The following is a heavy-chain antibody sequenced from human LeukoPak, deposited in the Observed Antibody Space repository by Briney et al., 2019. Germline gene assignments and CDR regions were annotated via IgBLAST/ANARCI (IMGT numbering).Heavy chain of an antibody. CDR3: ARGWVFDGSGPYYFDY. V-gene: IGHV3-30*02. J-gene: IGHJ4*02. D-gene: IGHD6-13*01. CDR2: IRYDGSNK. Sequence: GGSLRLSCAASGFTFSSYGMHWVRQAPGKGLEWVAFIRYDGSNKYYADSVKGRFTISRDNSKNTLYLQMNSLRAEDTAVYYCARGWVFDGSGPYYFDYWGQGTLVTVSS. CDR1: GFTFSSYG.